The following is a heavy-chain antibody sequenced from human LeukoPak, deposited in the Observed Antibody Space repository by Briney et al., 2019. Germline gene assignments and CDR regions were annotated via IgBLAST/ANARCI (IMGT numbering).Heavy chain of an antibody. Sequence: SETLSLTCTVSGGSISSGGYYWSWIRQPPGKGLEWIGYIYHSGSTYYNPSLKSRVTISVDRSKNQFSLKLSSVTAADTAVYYCARQENYGSGSYNIPFDYWGQGTLVTVSS. D-gene: IGHD3-10*01. CDR3: ARQENYGSGSYNIPFDY. CDR1: GGSISSGGYY. CDR2: IYHSGST. J-gene: IGHJ4*02. V-gene: IGHV4-30-2*01.